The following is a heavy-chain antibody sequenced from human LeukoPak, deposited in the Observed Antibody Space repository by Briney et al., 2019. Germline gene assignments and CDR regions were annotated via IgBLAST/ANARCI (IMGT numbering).Heavy chain of an antibody. D-gene: IGHD3-22*01. CDR3: ARVTIDSSGYYYSY. CDR2: IYYSGST. J-gene: IGHJ4*02. Sequence: SQTLSLTCTVSGGSISSGGYYWSWIRQHPGKGLEWIGYIYYSGSTYYNPSLKSRVTISVDRSKNQFSLKLSSVTAADTAVYYCARVTIDSSGYYYSYWGQGTLVTVSS. CDR1: GGSISSGGYY. V-gene: IGHV4-31*03.